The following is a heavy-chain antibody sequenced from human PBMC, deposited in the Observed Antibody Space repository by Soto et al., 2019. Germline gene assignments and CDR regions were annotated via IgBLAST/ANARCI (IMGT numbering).Heavy chain of an antibody. CDR1: GFTFSNAW. J-gene: IGHJ4*02. D-gene: IGHD2-2*01. Sequence: EVQLVESGGGLVRPGGSLRLSCAASGFTFSNAWMSWVRQAPGKGLEWVGRIKSKTDGGTTDYAAPMKGRFTISRDDSKNTLYLQMNSLNTEDTAVYYCATGFLVLVPAAKVDYWGQGTLVTVSS. CDR3: ATGFLVLVPAAKVDY. CDR2: IKSKTDGGTT. V-gene: IGHV3-15*01.